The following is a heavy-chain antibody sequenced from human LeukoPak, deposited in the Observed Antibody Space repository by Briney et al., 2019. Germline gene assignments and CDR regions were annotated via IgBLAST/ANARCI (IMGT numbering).Heavy chain of an antibody. J-gene: IGHJ5*02. CDR3: ARDRCSSTSCYVLDP. V-gene: IGHV3-33*01. Sequence: GGSLRLSCAASGFTFSSYGMHWVRQAPGKGLEWVAVIWYDGSNKYYADSVKGRFTISRDNSKNTLYLQMNSLRAEDTAVYYCARDRCSSTSCYVLDPWGQGTLVTVSS. D-gene: IGHD2-2*01. CDR2: IWYDGSNK. CDR1: GFTFSSYG.